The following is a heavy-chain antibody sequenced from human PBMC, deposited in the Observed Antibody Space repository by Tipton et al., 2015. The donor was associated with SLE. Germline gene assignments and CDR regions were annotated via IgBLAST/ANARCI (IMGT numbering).Heavy chain of an antibody. CDR3: ARRRFQSAPDY. CDR1: GGSISTSNNY. J-gene: IGHJ4*02. Sequence: TLSLTCTVSGGSISTSNNYWDWIRQPPGKGLGWIGTIYYSGRTDYNPSLKSRVTMSVDTSMNQFSLRLRSVTAADTAVYYCARRRFQSAPDYWEQGTLVSVSS. D-gene: IGHD2-21*01. V-gene: IGHV4-39*07. CDR2: IYYSGRT.